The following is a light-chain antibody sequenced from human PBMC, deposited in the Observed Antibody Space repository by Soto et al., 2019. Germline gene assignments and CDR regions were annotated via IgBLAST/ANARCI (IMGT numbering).Light chain of an antibody. CDR1: GSDIGTNT. V-gene: IGLV1-44*01. CDR3: AAWDDSLNAPV. Sequence: QSVLTQPPSVSGTPGQGVTISCSGSGSDIGTNTVSWYQQVPGTAPKVLIYSNNQRPSGVPDRFSGSKSGTSASLTISGLESEDEADCYCAAWDDSLNAPVLGGGTKLTVL. J-gene: IGLJ2*01. CDR2: SNN.